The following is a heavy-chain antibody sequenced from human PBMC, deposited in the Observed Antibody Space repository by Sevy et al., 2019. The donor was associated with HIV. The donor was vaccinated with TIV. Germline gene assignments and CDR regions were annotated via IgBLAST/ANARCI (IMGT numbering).Heavy chain of an antibody. CDR1: GYSISSGYY. CDR3: ASSLGKYNWNFFAY. Sequence: SETLSLTCGVSGYSISSGYYWGWIRQPPGKGLEWIAKIYETGSTFYNPSLKGRATISMDTSKNQFSLSQTSVTAADRALYYCASSLGKYNWNFFAYWGQGTLVTVSS. V-gene: IGHV4-38-2*01. D-gene: IGHD1-7*01. J-gene: IGHJ4*02. CDR2: IYETGST.